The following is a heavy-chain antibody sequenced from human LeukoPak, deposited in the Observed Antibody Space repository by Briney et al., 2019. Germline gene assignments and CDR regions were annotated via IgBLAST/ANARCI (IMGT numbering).Heavy chain of an antibody. D-gene: IGHD1-26*01. Sequence: PGGSLRLSCGASGFTFSNYAVSWVRQAPGKGLEWVSYISSSGSAIYYADSVKGRFTISRDNAKNSLYLQMNSLRAEDTAVYYCARDPQAWETAFDIWGQGTMVTVSS. CDR2: ISSSGSAI. J-gene: IGHJ3*02. CDR3: ARDPQAWETAFDI. CDR1: GFTFSNYA. V-gene: IGHV3-48*03.